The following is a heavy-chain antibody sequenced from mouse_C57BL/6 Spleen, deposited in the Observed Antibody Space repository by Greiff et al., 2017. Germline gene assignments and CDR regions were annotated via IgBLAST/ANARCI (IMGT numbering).Heavy chain of an antibody. J-gene: IGHJ4*01. CDR3: ARATTVPCHYAMDY. V-gene: IGHV1-82*01. Sequence: VQLQQSGPELVKPGASVKISCKASGYAFSSSWMNWVKQRPGKGLEWIGRIYPGDGDNNYTGKFKGKATLSADKSSSTAYMQLSSLTSEDSAVYFCARATTVPCHYAMDYWGQGTSVTVSS. CDR1: GYAFSSSW. CDR2: IYPGDGDN. D-gene: IGHD1-1*01.